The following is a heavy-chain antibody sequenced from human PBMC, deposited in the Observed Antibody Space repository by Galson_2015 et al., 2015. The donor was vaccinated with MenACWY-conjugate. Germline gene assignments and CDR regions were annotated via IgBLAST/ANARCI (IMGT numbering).Heavy chain of an antibody. CDR3: TTETVAVAGTGYYYYGMDV. D-gene: IGHD6-19*01. CDR2: IKSKTDGGTT. CDR1: GFAFSNAW. Sequence: SLRLSCAASGFAFSNAWMSWVRQAPGKGLEWVGRIKSKTDGGTTDYAAPVKGRFTIPRDDSKNTLYLQMNSLKTEDTAVYYCTTETVAVAGTGYYYYGMDVWGQGTTVTVSS. V-gene: IGHV3-15*01. J-gene: IGHJ6*02.